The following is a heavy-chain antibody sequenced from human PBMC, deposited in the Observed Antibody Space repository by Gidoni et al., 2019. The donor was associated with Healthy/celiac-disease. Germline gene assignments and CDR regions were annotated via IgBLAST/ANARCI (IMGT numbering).Heavy chain of an antibody. CDR2: IGTAGDT. J-gene: IGHJ2*01. Sequence: EVQLVESGGGLVQPGGSLRLSCAASGLPFSSYDMHWVRQATGKGLEWVSAIGTAGDTYYPGSVKGRFTISRENAKNSLYLQMNSLRAGDTAVYYCARGESGTTKNWYFDLWGRGTLVTVSS. CDR1: GLPFSSYD. D-gene: IGHD1-26*01. V-gene: IGHV3-13*01. CDR3: ARGESGTTKNWYFDL.